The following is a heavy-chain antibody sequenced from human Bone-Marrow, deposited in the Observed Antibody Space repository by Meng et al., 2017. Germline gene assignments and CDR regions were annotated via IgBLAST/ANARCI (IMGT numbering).Heavy chain of an antibody. Sequence: QGAQQQVGGGMLRPSGTLSLSCFVSRGSFSDYYWSWSRQPQGKGLEWIGEINHSGSTNYNPSLESRATISVDTSQNNLSLKLSSVTAADSAVYYCARGPTTMAHDFDYWGQGTLVTVSS. CDR3: ARGPTTMAHDFDY. J-gene: IGHJ4*02. D-gene: IGHD4-11*01. CDR1: RGSFSDYY. V-gene: IGHV4-34*01. CDR2: INHSGST.